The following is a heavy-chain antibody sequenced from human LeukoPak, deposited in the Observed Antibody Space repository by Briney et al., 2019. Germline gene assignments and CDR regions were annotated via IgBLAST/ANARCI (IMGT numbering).Heavy chain of an antibody. CDR2: IYYSGST. CDR1: GGSISSGGYY. CDR3: ARDSHTYSSSPYFDY. V-gene: IGHV4-31*03. D-gene: IGHD6-13*01. J-gene: IGHJ4*02. Sequence: SETLSLTCTVSGGSISSGGYYWSWIRQHPGKGLEWIGYIYYSGSTYYNPSLKSRVTISVDTSKNQFSLKLSSVTAADTAVYYCARDSHTYSSSPYFDYWGQGTLVTVPS.